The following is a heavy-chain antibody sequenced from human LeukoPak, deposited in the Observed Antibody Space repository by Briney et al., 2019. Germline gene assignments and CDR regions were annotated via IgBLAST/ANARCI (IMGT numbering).Heavy chain of an antibody. CDR3: ARDFGRVVAATPGWFDP. CDR2: IYYSGST. CDR1: GGSISSGSYY. Sequence: PSQTLSLTCTVSGGSISSGSYYWSWIRQPPGKGLEWIGYIYYSGSTNYNPFLKSRVTISVDTSKNQFSLKLSSVTAADTAVYYCARDFGRVVAATPGWFDPWGQGTLVTVSS. D-gene: IGHD2-15*01. V-gene: IGHV4-61*01. J-gene: IGHJ5*02.